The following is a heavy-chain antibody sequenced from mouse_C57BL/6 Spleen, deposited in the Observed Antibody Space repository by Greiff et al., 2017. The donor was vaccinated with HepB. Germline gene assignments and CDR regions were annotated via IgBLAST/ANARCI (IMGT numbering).Heavy chain of an antibody. Sequence: VQLQQSGAELVKPGASVKISCKASGYAFSSYWMNWVKQRPGKGLEWIGQIYPGDGDTNYNGKFKGKATLTADKSSSTAYMQLSSLTSEYSAVYFCARGVVTDAMDYWGQGTSVTVSS. CDR1: GYAFSSYW. V-gene: IGHV1-80*01. CDR2: IYPGDGDT. J-gene: IGHJ4*01. D-gene: IGHD2-3*01. CDR3: ARGVVTDAMDY.